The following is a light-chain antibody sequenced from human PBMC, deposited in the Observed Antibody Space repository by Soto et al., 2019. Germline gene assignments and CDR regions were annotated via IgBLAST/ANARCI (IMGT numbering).Light chain of an antibody. CDR2: KAS. CDR1: QTISSW. J-gene: IGKJ1*01. CDR3: HHYNSYSEA. V-gene: IGKV1-5*03. Sequence: DIQMTQSPSTLSGSVGDRVTITCRASQTISSWLAWYQQKPGKAPKLLIYKASTLKSGVPSRFSGSGSGTEFTLTISSLQPDDFATYYCHHYNSYSEALGQGTKVDIK.